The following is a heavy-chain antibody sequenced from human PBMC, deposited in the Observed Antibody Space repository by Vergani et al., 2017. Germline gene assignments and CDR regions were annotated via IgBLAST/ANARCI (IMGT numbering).Heavy chain of an antibody. CDR3: ARGKLVPYYYYYGMDV. CDR2: VNHSGST. CDR1: GGSFSGYF. V-gene: IGHV4-34*01. D-gene: IGHD6-13*01. Sequence: QVPLQQWGAGLLKPSETLSLTCAVHGGSFSGYFWSWLRQPPGKGLEWIGEVNHSGSTIYNPSLKSRVTISVDTSKNQFSLKLSSVTAADTAVYYCARGKLVPYYYYYGMDVWGQXP. J-gene: IGHJ6*02.